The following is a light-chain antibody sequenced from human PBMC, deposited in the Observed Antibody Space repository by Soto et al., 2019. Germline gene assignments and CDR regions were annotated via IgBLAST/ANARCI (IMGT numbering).Light chain of an antibody. Sequence: DVQMTQSPSTLSASVGDSVTITCRASQSIAASLAWYQLKPGEAPKLLIYDVSNLESGVPSRFSGIGSGTEFSLTIRSLHPDDFATYYCQQYDYSRTFGQGTKVELK. CDR1: QSIAAS. J-gene: IGKJ1*01. V-gene: IGKV1-5*01. CDR2: DVS. CDR3: QQYDYSRT.